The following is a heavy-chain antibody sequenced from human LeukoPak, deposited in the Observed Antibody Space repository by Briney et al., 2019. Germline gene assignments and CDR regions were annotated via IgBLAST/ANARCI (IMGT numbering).Heavy chain of an antibody. Sequence: GGSLRLSCAASGFTFSDYYMSWIRQAPGKGLERVSYISTSSSHTNYADSVKGRFTISRDNAKNSLYLQMNSLRAEDTAVYYCAREGHASRGYYYGYWGQGTLVTVSS. D-gene: IGHD3-22*01. CDR1: GFTFSDYY. CDR3: AREGHASRGYYYGY. J-gene: IGHJ4*02. CDR2: ISTSSSHT. V-gene: IGHV3-11*05.